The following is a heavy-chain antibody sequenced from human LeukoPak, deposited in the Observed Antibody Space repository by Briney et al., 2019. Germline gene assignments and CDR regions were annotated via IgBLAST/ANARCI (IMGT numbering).Heavy chain of an antibody. CDR3: ARNSCPSGSCYDNRGYFDY. V-gene: IGHV4-39*07. J-gene: IGHJ4*02. CDR2: IFYSGNT. Sequence: SETLSLTCTVSGGSISSSTYYGGWIRQPPGKGLEWIGSIFYSGNTYYNPSLKSRVTISIDTSKNQFSLKLSSVTAADTAVYYCARNSCPSGSCYDNRGYFDYWGQGTLVTVSS. CDR1: GGSISSSTYY. D-gene: IGHD2-15*01.